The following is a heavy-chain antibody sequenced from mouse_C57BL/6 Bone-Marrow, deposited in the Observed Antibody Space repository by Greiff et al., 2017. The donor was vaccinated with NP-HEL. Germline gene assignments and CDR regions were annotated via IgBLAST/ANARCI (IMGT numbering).Heavy chain of an antibody. V-gene: IGHV1-54*01. J-gene: IGHJ1*03. CDR1: GYAFTNYL. Sequence: QVQLQQSGAELVRPGTSVKVSCKASGYAFTNYLIEWVKQRPGQGLEWIGVINPGSGGTNYTEKFKGKATLTADKSSSTAYMQLSSLTSEDSAVYFCARAYYYGSSRYFDVWGTGTTVTVSS. CDR2: INPGSGGT. D-gene: IGHD1-1*01. CDR3: ARAYYYGSSRYFDV.